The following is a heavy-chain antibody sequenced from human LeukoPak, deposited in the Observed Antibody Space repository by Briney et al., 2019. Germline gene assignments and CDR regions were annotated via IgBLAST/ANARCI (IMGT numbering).Heavy chain of an antibody. CDR3: AREAVAGSFLAY. D-gene: IGHD6-19*01. J-gene: IGHJ4*02. CDR2: IYSGGST. Sequence: PGGSLRLSCAASGFTVSSNYMSWVRQAPGKGLEWVSVIYSGGSTYYADSVKGRFAISRDNSKNTLYLQMNSLRAEDTAVYYCAREAVAGSFLAYWGQGTLVTVSS. CDR1: GFTVSSNY. V-gene: IGHV3-66*01.